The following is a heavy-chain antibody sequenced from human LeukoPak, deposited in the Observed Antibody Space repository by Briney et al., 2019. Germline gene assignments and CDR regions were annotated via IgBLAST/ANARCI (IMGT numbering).Heavy chain of an antibody. V-gene: IGHV1-2*02. Sequence: ASVKVSCKASGYTFTGYYMHWVRQAPGQGLEWMGWINPNSGGTNYAQKFQGRVTMTRDTSISTAYMELSRLRSDDTAVYYCARVAGQWLVLGVHYYFDYWGQGTLVTVSS. CDR3: ARVAGQWLVLGVHYYFDY. J-gene: IGHJ4*02. CDR1: GYTFTGYY. D-gene: IGHD6-19*01. CDR2: INPNSGGT.